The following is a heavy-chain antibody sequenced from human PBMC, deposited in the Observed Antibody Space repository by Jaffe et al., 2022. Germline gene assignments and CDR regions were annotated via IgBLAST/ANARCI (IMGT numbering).Heavy chain of an antibody. D-gene: IGHD3-3*01. J-gene: IGHJ4*02. Sequence: EVQLVESGGGLVQPGRSLRLSCAASGFTFDDYAMHWVRQAPGKGLEWVSGISWNSGSIGYADSVKGRFTISRDNAKNSLYLQMNSLRAEDTALYYCAKDTGYDFWSGYYFALWGQGTLVTVSS. CDR2: ISWNSGSI. CDR3: AKDTGYDFWSGYYFAL. V-gene: IGHV3-9*01. CDR1: GFTFDDYA.